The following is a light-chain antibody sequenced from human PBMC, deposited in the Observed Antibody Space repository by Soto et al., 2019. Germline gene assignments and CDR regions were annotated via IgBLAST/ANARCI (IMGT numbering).Light chain of an antibody. CDR3: AAWDDSLNGPL. Sequence: QSVLTQPPSASGTPGQRVTISCSGSSSNIGSNAVNWYQQLPGTAPTLLIYSNNQRPSGVPDRFSGSKSGTSASLAVNGLQSEDEADYSCAAWDDSLNGPLFGGGTKLTVL. J-gene: IGLJ3*02. CDR1: SSNIGSNA. V-gene: IGLV1-44*01. CDR2: SNN.